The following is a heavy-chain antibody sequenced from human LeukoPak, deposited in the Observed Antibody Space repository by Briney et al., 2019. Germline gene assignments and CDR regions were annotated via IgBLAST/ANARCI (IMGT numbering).Heavy chain of an antibody. J-gene: IGHJ6*03. Sequence: GASVKVSCKASGYTFTSYDINWVRQATGQGLEWMGWMNPNSGNTGYAQKFQGRVTMTTDSSTSTAYMELRSLRSDDTAVYYCAREEGGNYYYMDVWGKGTTVTVSS. D-gene: IGHD3-16*01. CDR3: AREEGGNYYYMDV. CDR2: MNPNSGNT. V-gene: IGHV1-8*01. CDR1: GYTFTSYD.